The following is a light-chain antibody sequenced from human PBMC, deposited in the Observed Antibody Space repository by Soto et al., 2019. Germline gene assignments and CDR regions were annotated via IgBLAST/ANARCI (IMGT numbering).Light chain of an antibody. CDR3: QQYGGSPLYT. CDR2: GTA. Sequence: EGVLTQSPGTLSLSPEERVTLSCRASQSVSSRYLAWYQQKPGQAPRLLIYGTATRATGIPDRFSGRGSGRDFTLTISRLEPEDFAVYYCQQYGGSPLYTFGQGTKLEIK. CDR1: QSVSSRY. V-gene: IGKV3-20*01. J-gene: IGKJ2*01.